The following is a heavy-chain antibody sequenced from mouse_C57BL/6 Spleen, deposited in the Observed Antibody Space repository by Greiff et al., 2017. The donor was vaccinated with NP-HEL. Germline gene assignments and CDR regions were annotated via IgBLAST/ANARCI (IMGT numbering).Heavy chain of an antibody. CDR1: GFNIKNTY. V-gene: IGHV14-3*01. D-gene: IGHD2-1*01. CDR3: ARDSISRGNLFAY. J-gene: IGHJ3*01. Sequence: EVMLVESVAELVRPGASVKLSCTASGFNIKNTYMHWVKQRPEQGLEWIGRIDPANGNTKYAPKFQGKATITADTSSNTAYLQLSSLTSEDTAIYYCARDSISRGNLFAYWGQGTLVTVSA. CDR2: IDPANGNT.